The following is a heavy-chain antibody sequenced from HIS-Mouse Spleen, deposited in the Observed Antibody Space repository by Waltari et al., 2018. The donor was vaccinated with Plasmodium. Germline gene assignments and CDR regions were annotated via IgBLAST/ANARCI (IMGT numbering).Heavy chain of an antibody. CDR3: TRLSLEAKESN. CDR1: GFTFIGSA. J-gene: IGHJ4*02. V-gene: IGHV3-73*01. CDR2: IRSKANSYAT. Sequence: EVQLVESGGGLVPPGGSLKLCCAAPGFTFIGSAIHCVRPASGKGVVLVGRIRSKANSYATAYAASVKGRFTISRDDSKNTAYLQMNSLKTEDTAVYYCTRLSLEAKESNWGQGTLVTVSS.